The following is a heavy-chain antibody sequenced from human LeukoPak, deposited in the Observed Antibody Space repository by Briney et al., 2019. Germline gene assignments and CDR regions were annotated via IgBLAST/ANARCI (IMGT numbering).Heavy chain of an antibody. CDR1: GYSFTSYW. Sequence: GESLKISCKGSGYSFTSYWIGWVRQIPGKGLEWMGIIYPGDSDTRYSPSFQGQVTISADKSISTAYLQWSSLKASDTAMYYCARQGLSNYYDSSGYYGSPYYMDVWGKGTTVTVSS. V-gene: IGHV5-51*01. D-gene: IGHD3-22*01. J-gene: IGHJ6*03. CDR3: ARQGLSNYYDSSGYYGSPYYMDV. CDR2: IYPGDSDT.